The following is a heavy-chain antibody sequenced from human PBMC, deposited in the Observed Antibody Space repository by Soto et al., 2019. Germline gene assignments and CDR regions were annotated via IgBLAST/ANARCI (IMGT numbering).Heavy chain of an antibody. CDR2: VNPGDGST. CDR1: GYTLTAYY. Sequence: ASVKVSCKASGYTLTAYYIHWVRQAPGQGREWMGIVNPGDGSTRYAQMFQDRVTMMRDTSTSTIYMELSSLRSEDTAVYYCARSYVQNRPIDQWGQGTRVTVSS. CDR3: ARSYVQNRPIDQ. D-gene: IGHD3-10*02. V-gene: IGHV1-46*01. J-gene: IGHJ4*02.